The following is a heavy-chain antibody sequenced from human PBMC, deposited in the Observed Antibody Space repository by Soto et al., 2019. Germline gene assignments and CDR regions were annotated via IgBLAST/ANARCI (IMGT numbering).Heavy chain of an antibody. Sequence: HPGGSLRLSCAASGFTFSSYGMHWVRQAPGKGLEWVAVISYDGSNKYYADSVKGRFTISRDNSKNTLYLQMNSLRAEDTAVYYCAKDGSYGYDYFDYWGQGTLVTVSS. J-gene: IGHJ4*02. D-gene: IGHD5-18*01. CDR1: GFTFSSYG. CDR2: ISYDGSNK. V-gene: IGHV3-30*18. CDR3: AKDGSYGYDYFDY.